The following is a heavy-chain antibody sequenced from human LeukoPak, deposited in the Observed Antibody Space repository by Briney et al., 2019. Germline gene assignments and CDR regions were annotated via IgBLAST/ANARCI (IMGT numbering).Heavy chain of an antibody. CDR2: IKSKTDGGTT. V-gene: IGHV3-15*01. CDR1: GFTFSSYA. J-gene: IGHJ4*02. Sequence: GGSLRLSCAASGFTFSSYALSWVRQAPGKGLEWVGRIKSKTDGGTTDYAAPVKGRFTISRDDSKNTLYLQMNSLKIEDTAVYYCTTGDSYAGKWGQGTLVTVSS. CDR3: TTGDSYAGK. D-gene: IGHD5-18*01.